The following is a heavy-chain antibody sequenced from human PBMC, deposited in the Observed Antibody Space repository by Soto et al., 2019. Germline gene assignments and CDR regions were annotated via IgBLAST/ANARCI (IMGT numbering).Heavy chain of an antibody. CDR1: GYTFTGYY. D-gene: IGHD3-10*01. V-gene: IGHV1-2*04. Sequence: ASVKVSCKASGYTFTGYYMHWVRQAPGQGLEWMGWINPNSGGTNYAQKFQGWVTMTRDTSISTAYMELSRLRSDDTAVYYCASLGNTNYGSGSSDTDNYYYYGMDVWGQGTTVTVSS. CDR2: INPNSGGT. J-gene: IGHJ6*02. CDR3: ASLGNTNYGSGSSDTDNYYYYGMDV.